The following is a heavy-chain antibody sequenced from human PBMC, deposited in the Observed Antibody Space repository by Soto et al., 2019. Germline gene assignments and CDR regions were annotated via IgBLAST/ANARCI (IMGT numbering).Heavy chain of an antibody. D-gene: IGHD6-19*01. Sequence: QVQLVQSGAEVKKPGASVKVSCKASGYTFTSYYMHWVRQAPGQGLEWMGIINPSGGSTSYAQKFQGRVTMTRDTSTSTVYMELSSLRSEDTAVYYCARGREQWLLRTWHFDYWGQGTLVTVSS. CDR2: INPSGGST. CDR3: ARGREQWLLRTWHFDY. V-gene: IGHV1-46*01. J-gene: IGHJ4*02. CDR1: GYTFTSYY.